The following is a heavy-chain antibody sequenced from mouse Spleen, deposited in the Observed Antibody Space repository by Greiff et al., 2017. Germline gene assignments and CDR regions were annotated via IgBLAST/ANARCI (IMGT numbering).Heavy chain of an antibody. CDR1: GYSFTGYF. CDR3: ARWGSYYYGSSSYFDY. V-gene: IGHV1-20*01. Sequence: EVQLQQSGPELVKPGDSVKISCKASGYSFTGYFMNWVMQSHGKSLEWIGRINPYNGDTFYNQKFKGKATLTVDKSSSTAHMELRSLTSEDSAVYYCARWGSYYYGSSSYFDYWGQGTTLTVSS. CDR2: INPYNGDT. J-gene: IGHJ2*01. D-gene: IGHD1-1*01.